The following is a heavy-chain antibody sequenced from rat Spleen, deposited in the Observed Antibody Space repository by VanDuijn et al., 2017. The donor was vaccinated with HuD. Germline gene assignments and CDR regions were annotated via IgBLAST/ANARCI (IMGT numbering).Heavy chain of an antibody. CDR2: IWGDGST. D-gene: IGHD1-11*01. CDR1: GFSLSSYG. V-gene: IGHV2-13*01. CDR3: ARSYGGFEAFDY. Sequence: QVQLKESGPGLVQPSQTLSLTCTVSGFSLSSYGVIWVRQPPGKGLEWMGVIWGDGSTDYNSALKSRLSISRDTSKSQVFLKMNSLQTDDTVIYFCARSYGGFEAFDYWGQGVMVTVSS. J-gene: IGHJ2*01.